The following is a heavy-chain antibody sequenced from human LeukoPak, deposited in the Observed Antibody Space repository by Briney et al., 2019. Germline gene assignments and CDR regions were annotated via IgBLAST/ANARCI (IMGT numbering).Heavy chain of an antibody. CDR3: ARMAVAGPFDY. D-gene: IGHD6-19*01. Sequence: GGSLRLSCAASGFTFSSYAMHWVRQAPGKGLERVAVISYDGSNKYYADSVKGRFTISRDNSKNTLYLQMNSLRAEDTAVYYCARMAVAGPFDYWGQGTLVTVSS. CDR2: ISYDGSNK. CDR1: GFTFSSYA. V-gene: IGHV3-30*04. J-gene: IGHJ4*02.